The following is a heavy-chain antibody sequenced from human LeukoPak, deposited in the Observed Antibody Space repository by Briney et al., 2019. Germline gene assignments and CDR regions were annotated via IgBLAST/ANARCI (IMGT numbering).Heavy chain of an antibody. V-gene: IGHV3-30*02. J-gene: IGHJ4*02. CDR3: AKDPTAMVTGYFDY. D-gene: IGHD5-18*01. CDR1: GFTFSSYG. CDR2: IRYDGSNK. Sequence: PGGSLRLSCAASGFTFSSYGMHWVRQAPGKGLEWVAFIRYDGSNKYYADSVKGRFTISRDNSKNTLYLQMNSLRAEDTAVYYCAKDPTAMVTGYFDYWGQGTLVTVSS.